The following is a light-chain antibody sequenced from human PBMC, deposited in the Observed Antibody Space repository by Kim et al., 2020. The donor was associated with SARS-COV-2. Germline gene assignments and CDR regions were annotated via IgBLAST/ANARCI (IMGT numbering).Light chain of an antibody. Sequence: SPGDRATLSCRASQSVSNNLAWYQHNPGQPPRLLIYGASTRATGVPARFSGSGSGTDFTLTVSSLQSEDFAVYYCHQYNDWPPGDTFGQGTKLEI. CDR1: QSVSNN. CDR3: HQYNDWPPGDT. J-gene: IGKJ2*01. V-gene: IGKV3-15*01. CDR2: GAS.